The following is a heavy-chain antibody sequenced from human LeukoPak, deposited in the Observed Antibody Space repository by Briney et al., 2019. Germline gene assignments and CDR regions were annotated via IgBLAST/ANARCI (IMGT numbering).Heavy chain of an antibody. CDR3: ARGGGYYDSSGYPHYFDY. V-gene: IGHV1-69*13. J-gene: IGHJ4*02. Sequence: GASVKVSCKASGYTFTSYDINWVRQAPGQGLEWMGGIIPIFGTANYAQKFQGRVTITADESTSTAYMELSSLRSEDTAVYYCARGGGYYDSSGYPHYFDYWGQGTLVTVSS. CDR2: IIPIFGTA. CDR1: GYTFTSYD. D-gene: IGHD3-22*01.